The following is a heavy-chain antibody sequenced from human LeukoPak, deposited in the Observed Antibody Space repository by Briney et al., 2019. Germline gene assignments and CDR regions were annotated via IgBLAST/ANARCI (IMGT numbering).Heavy chain of an antibody. D-gene: IGHD6-13*01. CDR3: ARDRGRVAAGFDP. CDR2: IYTSGST. Sequence: PSETLSLTCTVSGGSISSGSYYWSWIRQPAGKGLEWIGRIYTSGSTNYNPSLKSRVTISVDTSKNQFSLKLSSVTAADTAVYYCARDRGRVAAGFDPWGQGTLVTVSS. V-gene: IGHV4-61*02. CDR1: GGSISSGSYY. J-gene: IGHJ5*02.